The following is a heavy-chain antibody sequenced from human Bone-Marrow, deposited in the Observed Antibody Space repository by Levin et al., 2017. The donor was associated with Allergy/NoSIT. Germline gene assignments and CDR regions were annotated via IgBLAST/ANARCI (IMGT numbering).Heavy chain of an antibody. CDR1: KFIFKNYA. V-gene: IGHV3-23*01. CDR2: VSGSGDQT. J-gene: IGHJ4*02. D-gene: IGHD3-10*01. CDR3: AKGGVAAPPFY. Sequence: GGSLRLSCAASKFIFKNYAMAWLRQAPGQGLEWVSAVSGSGDQTYHADSVRGRFTISRDHSKDTLFLQMNNLRAEDTAVYFCAKGGVAAPPFYWGQGTLVTVSS.